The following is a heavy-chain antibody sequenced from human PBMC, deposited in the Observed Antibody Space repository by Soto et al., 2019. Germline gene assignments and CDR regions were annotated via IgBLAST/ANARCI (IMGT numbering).Heavy chain of an antibody. J-gene: IGHJ4*02. CDR2: ISSSGSTI. CDR3: ARDEFGLGALDY. V-gene: IGHV3-48*03. Sequence: QPGGSLRLSCAASGFTFSSYEMNWVRQAPGKGLEWVSYISSSGSTIYYADSVKGRFTISRDNAKNSLYLQMNSLRAEDAAVYYCARDEFGLGALDYWGQGTLVTVSS. D-gene: IGHD1-26*01. CDR1: GFTFSSYE.